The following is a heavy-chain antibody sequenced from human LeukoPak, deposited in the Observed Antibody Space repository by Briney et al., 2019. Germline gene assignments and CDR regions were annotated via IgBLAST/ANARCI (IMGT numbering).Heavy chain of an antibody. Sequence: GGSLRLSCAASGFTFSDYYMSWIRQAPGKGLEWVSYISSSSSTIYYADSVKGRFTISRDNAKNSLYLQMNSLRAEDTAVYYCASDSSGWLPDYWGQGTLVTVSS. J-gene: IGHJ4*02. CDR2: ISSSSSTI. V-gene: IGHV3-11*04. CDR3: ASDSSGWLPDY. D-gene: IGHD6-19*01. CDR1: GFTFSDYY.